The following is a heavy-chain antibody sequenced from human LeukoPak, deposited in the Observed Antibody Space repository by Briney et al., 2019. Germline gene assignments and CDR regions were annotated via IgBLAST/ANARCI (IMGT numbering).Heavy chain of an antibody. J-gene: IGHJ6*03. CDR1: GGSNSSSY. D-gene: IGHD3/OR15-3a*01. Sequence: PSQTLSLTCTVSGGSNSSSYWSWLRQPPGKGLDGIGYIDNSGSTYHNPSLISQVTISVDTSKNQFSLKLRSVTAADTAVYFCARHWTGAGYYYYIDVWGKGTTVTVSS. CDR2: IDNSGST. V-gene: IGHV4-59*08. CDR3: ARHWTGAGYYYYIDV.